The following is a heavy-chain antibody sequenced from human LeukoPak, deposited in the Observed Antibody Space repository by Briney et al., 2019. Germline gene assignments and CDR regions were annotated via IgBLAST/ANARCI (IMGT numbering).Heavy chain of an antibody. V-gene: IGHV3-48*01. J-gene: IGHJ4*02. CDR1: GFTFSSYS. Sequence: PGGSLRLSCAASGFTFSSYSMNWVRQAPGKGLEWVSYISSSSSTIYYADSVEGRFTISRDNAKNSLYLQMNSLRAEDTAVYYCARAKSYGPRSFYYFDYWGQGTLVTVSS. CDR2: ISSSSSTI. D-gene: IGHD5-18*01. CDR3: ARAKSYGPRSFYYFDY.